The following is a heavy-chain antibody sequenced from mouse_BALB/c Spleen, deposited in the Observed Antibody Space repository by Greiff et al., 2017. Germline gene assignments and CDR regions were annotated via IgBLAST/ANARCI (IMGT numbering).Heavy chain of an antibody. CDR1: GFTFSSYT. Sequence: EVMLVESGGGLVKPGGSLKLSCAASGFTFSSYTMSWVRQTPEKRLEWVATISSGGSYTYYPDSVKGRFTISRDNAKNTLYLQVSSLKSEDTAMYYCTRDRDGALDYWGQGTTLTVSS. D-gene: IGHD3-3*01. CDR3: TRDRDGALDY. CDR2: ISSGGSYT. J-gene: IGHJ2*01. V-gene: IGHV5-6-4*01.